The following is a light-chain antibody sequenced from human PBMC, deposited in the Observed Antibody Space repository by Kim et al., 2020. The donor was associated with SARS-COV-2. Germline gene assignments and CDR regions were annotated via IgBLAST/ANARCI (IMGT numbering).Light chain of an antibody. J-gene: IGKJ1*01. Sequence: EIVMTQTPATLAVSPGERVTLSCRASQSVGSNLAWYQHQPGQAPRLLMFGASRGATGIPARFSGSGSGTDFTLTISSLQSEDFAVYYCQQYNTWPWTFGQGTKVEIK. V-gene: IGKV3-15*01. CDR1: QSVGSN. CDR2: GAS. CDR3: QQYNTWPWT.